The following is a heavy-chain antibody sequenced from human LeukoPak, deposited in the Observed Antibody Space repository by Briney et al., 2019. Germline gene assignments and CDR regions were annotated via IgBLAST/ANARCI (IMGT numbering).Heavy chain of an antibody. Sequence: DSVKGPFTISRDDSKNTLYLQMNSLRAADTAVYYCAKDLQRGYSYGYFDYWGQGTLVTVS. J-gene: IGHJ4*02. D-gene: IGHD5-18*01. V-gene: IGHV3-33*03. CDR3: AKDLQRGYSYGYFDY.